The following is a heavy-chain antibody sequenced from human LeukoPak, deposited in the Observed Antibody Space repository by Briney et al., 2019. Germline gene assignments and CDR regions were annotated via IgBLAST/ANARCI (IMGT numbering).Heavy chain of an antibody. D-gene: IGHD2/OR15-2a*01. CDR1: GGSISSSSYY. Sequence: PSETLSLTCTVSGGSISSSSYYWGWIRQPPGKGLEWIGSIYYSGSTYYNPSLKSRVTISVDTSKNQFSLKLSSVTAADTAVYYCARQRGNMDGAFDIWGQGTMVTVSS. CDR2: IYYSGST. V-gene: IGHV4-39*01. CDR3: ARQRGNMDGAFDI. J-gene: IGHJ3*02.